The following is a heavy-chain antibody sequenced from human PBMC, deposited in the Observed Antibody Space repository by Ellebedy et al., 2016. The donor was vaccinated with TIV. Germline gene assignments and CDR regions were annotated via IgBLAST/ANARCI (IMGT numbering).Heavy chain of an antibody. V-gene: IGHV3-21*01. CDR2: ISSGSSYT. D-gene: IGHD6-25*01. Sequence: GGSLRLXXAASGFTFSNFAMNWVRQAPGRGLEWVSSISSGSSYTFYSDSVKGRFTISRDNSNNSLFLHMDTLIADDTAVYYCARGSGSIRHYYYYYMDVWGKGTTVTVSS. CDR1: GFTFSNFA. J-gene: IGHJ6*03. CDR3: ARGSGSIRHYYYYYMDV.